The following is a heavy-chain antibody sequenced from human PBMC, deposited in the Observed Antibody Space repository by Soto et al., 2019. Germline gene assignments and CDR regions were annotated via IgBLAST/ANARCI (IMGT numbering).Heavy chain of an antibody. V-gene: IGHV3-30*18. D-gene: IGHD2-21*02. CDR2: ISYDGAYK. CDR3: AKTQDRDYYFYYGMDV. J-gene: IGHJ6*02. Sequence: QVQLVESGGGVVQPGRSLRLSCAASGFTFSRYGMHWVRQAPGKGLDWVAVISYDGAYKYYADSVKGRFTLSRDNSKNMMYLQMNSLRPEDTAVYYCAKTQDRDYYFYYGMDVWGQGTTVTVSS. CDR1: GFTFSRYG.